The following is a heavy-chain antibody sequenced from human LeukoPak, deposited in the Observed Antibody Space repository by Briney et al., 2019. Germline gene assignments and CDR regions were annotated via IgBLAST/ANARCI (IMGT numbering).Heavy chain of an antibody. Sequence: GGSLRLSCAASGFTFSSYAMHWVRQAPGKGLEWVAVISYDGSNKYYADSVKGRFTISRDNSKNTLYLQMNSLRAEDTAVYYCSRIAEAGLYFDYWGQGTLVTVSS. CDR2: ISYDGSNK. D-gene: IGHD6-19*01. CDR3: SRIAEAGLYFDY. CDR1: GFTFSSYA. V-gene: IGHV3-30*04. J-gene: IGHJ4*02.